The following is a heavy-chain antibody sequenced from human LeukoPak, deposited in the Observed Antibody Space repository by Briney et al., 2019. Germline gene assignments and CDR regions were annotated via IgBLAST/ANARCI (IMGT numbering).Heavy chain of an antibody. Sequence: SETLSLTCAVYGGSFSGYYWSWIRQPPGKGLEWIGEINHSGSTNYNPSLTSRGTISVDTSKNQFSLKLSSVTAADTAVYYCARLGYCSSTSCFFKWFDPWGQGTLVTVSS. D-gene: IGHD2-2*01. J-gene: IGHJ5*02. V-gene: IGHV4-34*01. CDR3: ARLGYCSSTSCFFKWFDP. CDR1: GGSFSGYY. CDR2: INHSGST.